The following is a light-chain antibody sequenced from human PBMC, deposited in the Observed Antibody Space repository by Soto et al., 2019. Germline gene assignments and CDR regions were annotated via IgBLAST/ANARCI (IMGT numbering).Light chain of an antibody. J-gene: IGLJ3*02. CDR2: EVS. CDR3: SSYTSTDNLGV. V-gene: IGLV2-14*01. Sequence: QSVLTQPASVSGSPGQSITISCTGTSSDVGGYNYVSWYQQHPGKAPKVMIYEVSNRPSGVSNRFSGSKSGYTASLTISGLQGEDEADYYCSSYTSTDNLGVFGGGTKLTVL. CDR1: SSDVGGYNY.